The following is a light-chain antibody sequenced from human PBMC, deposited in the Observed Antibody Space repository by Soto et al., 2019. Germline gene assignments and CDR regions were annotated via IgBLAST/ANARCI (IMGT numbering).Light chain of an antibody. J-gene: IGLJ1*01. CDR1: TSNLGSNT. CDR2: SYN. V-gene: IGLV1-44*01. Sequence: QSALTQPPSASGTPGQRVTISFSGSTSNLGSNTVNWYQQLPGTAPKLLIYSYNQRPSGVPDRFSGSKSGTSASLAISGLQSEDEADYYCAAWDDSLSGYVFGTGTKVTVL. CDR3: AAWDDSLSGYV.